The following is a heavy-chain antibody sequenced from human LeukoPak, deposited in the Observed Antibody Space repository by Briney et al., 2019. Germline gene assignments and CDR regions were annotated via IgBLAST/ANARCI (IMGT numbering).Heavy chain of an antibody. CDR3: ARALYYGGSADYYYGMDV. CDR2: IYYSGST. D-gene: IGHD4-23*01. J-gene: IGHJ6*02. CDR1: GGSISSYY. V-gene: IGHV4-59*01. Sequence: SETLSLTCTVSGGSISSYYWSWIRQPPEKGLEWIGYIYYSGSTNYNPSLKSRVTISVDTSKNQFSLKLSSVTAADTAVYYCARALYYGGSADYYYGMDVWGQGTTVTVSS.